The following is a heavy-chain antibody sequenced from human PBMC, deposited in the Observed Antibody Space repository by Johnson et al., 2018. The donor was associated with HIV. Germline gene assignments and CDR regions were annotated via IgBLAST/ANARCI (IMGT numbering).Heavy chain of an antibody. J-gene: IGHJ3*02. D-gene: IGHD3-9*01. CDR1: GFTFSSYA. CDR2: ISFDGSNE. Sequence: QVQLVESGGGVVQPGRSLRLSCAASGFTFSSYAMHWVRQAPGKGLEWMAVISFDGSNEYYADFVKGRFTISRDNSKNTLYLQMNSLRAEDTAVYYCASGYFDWLLISAVAFDIWGQGTMVTVSS. V-gene: IGHV3-30-3*01. CDR3: ASGYFDWLLISAVAFDI.